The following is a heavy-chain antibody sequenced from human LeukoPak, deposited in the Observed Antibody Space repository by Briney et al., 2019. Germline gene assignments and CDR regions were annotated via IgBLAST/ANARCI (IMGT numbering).Heavy chain of an antibody. CDR3: AREGDSGYDYPYFDY. V-gene: IGHV1-69*05. CDR1: GGTFSSYA. CDR2: IIPIFGTA. J-gene: IGHJ4*02. D-gene: IGHD5-12*01. Sequence: AASVKVSCKASGGTFSSYAISWVRQAPGQGLEWMGGIIPIFGTANYAQKFQGRVTITTDESTSTAYMELSSLRSEDTAVYYCAREGDSGYDYPYFDYWGQGTLVTVSS.